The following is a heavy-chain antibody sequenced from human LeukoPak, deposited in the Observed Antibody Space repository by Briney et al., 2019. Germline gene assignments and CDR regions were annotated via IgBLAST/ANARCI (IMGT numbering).Heavy chain of an antibody. CDR3: ARDRDYYDSSGYFNWYFDL. Sequence: PSETLSLTCTVSGGSISSYYWSWIRQPPGKGPEWIGYIYYSGSTNYNPSLKSRVTISVDTSKNQFSLKLSSVTAADTAVYYCARDRDYYDSSGYFNWYFDLWGRGTLVTVSS. J-gene: IGHJ2*01. CDR2: IYYSGST. CDR1: GGSISSYY. V-gene: IGHV4-59*01. D-gene: IGHD3-22*01.